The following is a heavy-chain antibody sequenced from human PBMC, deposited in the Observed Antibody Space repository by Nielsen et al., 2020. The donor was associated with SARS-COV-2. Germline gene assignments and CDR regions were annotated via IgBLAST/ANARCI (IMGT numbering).Heavy chain of an antibody. D-gene: IGHD3-22*01. Sequence: SVKVSCKASGGTFSSYAISWVRQAPGQGLEWMVGIIPIFGTANYAQKFQGRVTITADKSTSTAYMELSSLRSEDTAVYYCARAYYDSSGYGPPGAFDIWGQGTMVTVSS. CDR1: GGTFSSYA. J-gene: IGHJ3*02. V-gene: IGHV1-69*06. CDR3: ARAYYDSSGYGPPGAFDI. CDR2: IIPIFGTA.